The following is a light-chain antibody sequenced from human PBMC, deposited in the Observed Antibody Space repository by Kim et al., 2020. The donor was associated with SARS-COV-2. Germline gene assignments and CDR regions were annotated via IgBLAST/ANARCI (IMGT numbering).Light chain of an antibody. CDR1: QSLLLSNGYNY. Sequence: EPASISCRSSQSLLLSNGYNYLDWYLQKPGQSPQLLIYLGSYRASGVPDRFSGSGSGTDFTLKISRLEAEDVGVYYCMQAVQNPYSFGQGTKLEI. J-gene: IGKJ2*03. V-gene: IGKV2-28*01. CDR3: MQAVQNPYS. CDR2: LGS.